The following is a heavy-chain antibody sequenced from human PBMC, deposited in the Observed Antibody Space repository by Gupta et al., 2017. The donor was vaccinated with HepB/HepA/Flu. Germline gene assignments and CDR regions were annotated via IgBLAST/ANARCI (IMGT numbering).Heavy chain of an antibody. D-gene: IGHD5-18*01. V-gene: IGHV3-9*01. CDR3: TKDIQPGGTDV. J-gene: IGHJ6*02. Sequence: EVQLVESGGDLVQPGGSLRLSCPASHLIKAYALHWLRQIPGKGLEWVSGIYWDGRTGYADSVRGRFTISRDNTKNSLFLQMNSLRAEDTALYFCTKDIQPGGTDVWGQGTTVIVSS. CDR2: IYWDGRT. CDR1: HLIKAYA.